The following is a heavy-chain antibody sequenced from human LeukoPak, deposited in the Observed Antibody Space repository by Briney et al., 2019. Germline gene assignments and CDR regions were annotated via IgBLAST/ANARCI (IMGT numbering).Heavy chain of an antibody. CDR2: IYYSGST. Sequence: SETLSLTCTVSGGSISSSSYYWGWIRQPPGKGLEWIGSIYYSGSTYYNPSLKSRVTISVDTSKNQFSLKLRSVTAADTAVYYCARHVGGPFDYWGQGTLVTVSS. CDR3: ARHVGGPFDY. V-gene: IGHV4-39*01. CDR1: GGSISSSSYY. D-gene: IGHD4-23*01. J-gene: IGHJ4*02.